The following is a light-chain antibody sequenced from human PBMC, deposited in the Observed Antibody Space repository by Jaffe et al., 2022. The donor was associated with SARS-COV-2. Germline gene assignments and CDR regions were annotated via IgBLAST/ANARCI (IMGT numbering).Light chain of an antibody. V-gene: IGKV3-11*01. CDR1: QSVSRN. Sequence: EIALTQSPATLSLSPGERATLSCRASQSVSRNLAWYQQKPGQAPRLLIYDASNRATGIPARFSGSGSGTDFTLTISSLEPEDFAVYYCQQCDSWPLTFGGGTKVEIK. J-gene: IGKJ4*01. CDR2: DAS. CDR3: QQCDSWPLT.